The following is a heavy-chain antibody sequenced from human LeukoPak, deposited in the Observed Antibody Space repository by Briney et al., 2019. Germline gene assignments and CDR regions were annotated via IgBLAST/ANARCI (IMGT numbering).Heavy chain of an antibody. J-gene: IGHJ4*02. D-gene: IGHD3-10*01. CDR2: ISSGSRHI. CDR1: RFTFSSYT. CDR3: VRDAGGGDYFDY. V-gene: IGHV3-21*01. Sequence: PGGSLRLSCAASRFTFSSYTMNWVRQAPGKGLEWVSSISSGSRHIYYADSVKGRFTISRDNAKTSLFPQMNSLIAEDTAVYYCVRDAGGGDYFDYWGQGTLVTVSS.